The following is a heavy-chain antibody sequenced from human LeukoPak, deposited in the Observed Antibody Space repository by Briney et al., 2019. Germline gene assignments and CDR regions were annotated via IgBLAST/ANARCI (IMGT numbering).Heavy chain of an antibody. CDR1: GYSISSGYY. CDR3: ARHDGDCSNTSCLNWFDP. J-gene: IGHJ5*02. D-gene: IGHD2-2*01. CDR2: IYHSGSP. V-gene: IGHV4-38-2*01. Sequence: PSETLSLTCVVSGYSISSGYYWGWIRQPPGKGLEWIGSIYHSGSPYYNPPLKSRVTISLHTSKNPFSLKLTSVTAADTAVYYCARHDGDCSNTSCLNWFDPWGQGTLVTVSS.